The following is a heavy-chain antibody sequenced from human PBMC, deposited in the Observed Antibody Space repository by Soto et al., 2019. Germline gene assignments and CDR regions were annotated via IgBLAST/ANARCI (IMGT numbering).Heavy chain of an antibody. CDR1: GFSLTTSGVG. CDR2: IFWDDDK. D-gene: IGHD3-3*01. Sequence: QITLNESGPTVVKPAETLTLTCTFSGFSLTTSGVGVGWIRQSPGKAPEWLALIFWDDDKRYSASLKSRLTLTKDTSKTVVVPTMASVDPADTAIYYCAHRILRTVFGLVTTTAIYFDFWAQGTPVVVS. CDR3: AHRILRTVFGLVTTTAIYFDF. J-gene: IGHJ4*02. V-gene: IGHV2-5*02.